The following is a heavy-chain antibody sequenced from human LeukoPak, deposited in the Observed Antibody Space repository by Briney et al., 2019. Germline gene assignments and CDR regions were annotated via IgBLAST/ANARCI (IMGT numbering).Heavy chain of an antibody. V-gene: IGHV3-53*01. J-gene: IGHJ4*02. Sequence: GGSLRLSCAASGFTVSSNYMSWVRQAPGKGLEWVSVIYSGGSTYYADSVEGRFTISRDNSKSTLYIQMNSLRAEDTAVYYCARAKPKNMVRGLIMRRESRYYFDYWGQGTLVTVSS. D-gene: IGHD3-10*01. CDR1: GFTVSSNY. CDR3: ARAKPKNMVRGLIMRRESRYYFDY. CDR2: IYSGGST.